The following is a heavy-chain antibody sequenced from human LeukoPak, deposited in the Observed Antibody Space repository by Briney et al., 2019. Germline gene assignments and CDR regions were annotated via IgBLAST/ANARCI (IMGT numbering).Heavy chain of an antibody. D-gene: IGHD1-1*01. CDR2: ISGSGGST. V-gene: IGHV3-23*01. CDR1: GFIFSSYA. J-gene: IGHJ4*02. CDR3: AKLLGTVTTYDY. Sequence: GGSLRLSCAASGFIFSSYAMSWVRQAPGRGLEWVSTISGSGGSTYYADSVKGRFTISRDNTKSSLYLEMNSLGAEDTAMYYCAKLLGTVTTYDYWGQGIRVTVSS.